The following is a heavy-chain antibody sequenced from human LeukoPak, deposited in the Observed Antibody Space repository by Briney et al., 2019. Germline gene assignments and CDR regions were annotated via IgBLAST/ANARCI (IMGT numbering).Heavy chain of an antibody. D-gene: IGHD2-2*02. J-gene: IGHJ3*02. CDR2: ISAYNGNT. V-gene: IGHV1-18*01. Sequence: ASVKVSCKASGYTFTSYGISWVRQAPGQGLEWMGWISAYNGNTNYAQKLQGRVTMTTDTSTSTAYMELMSLRSDDTAVYYCARTCSSTSCYSGAFDIWGQGTMVTVSS. CDR3: ARTCSSTSCYSGAFDI. CDR1: GYTFTSYG.